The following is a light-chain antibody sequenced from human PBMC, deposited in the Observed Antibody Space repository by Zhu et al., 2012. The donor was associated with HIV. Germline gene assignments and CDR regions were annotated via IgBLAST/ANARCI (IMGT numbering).Light chain of an antibody. Sequence: EIVLTQSPATLSLSPGERATLSCRASQSVSSYLAWYQQKPGQAPRLLIYDASNRATGIPDRFSGSGSGTDFTLTITRLEPEDFAVYFCQQYDTSPMTFGQGTKVEMK. CDR1: QSVSSY. CDR2: DAS. V-gene: IGKV3-11*01. J-gene: IGKJ1*01. CDR3: QQYDTSPMT.